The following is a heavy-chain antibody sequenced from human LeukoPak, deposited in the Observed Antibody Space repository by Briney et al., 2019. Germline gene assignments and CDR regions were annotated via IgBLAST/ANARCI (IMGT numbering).Heavy chain of an antibody. CDR3: ARVPERHSSGWFSGLD. V-gene: IGHV1-69*01. D-gene: IGHD6-19*01. Sequence: GASVKVSCKASGGTFSSYAISWVRQAPGQGLEWMGGIIPIFGTANYAQKFQGRVTITADESTSTAYMELSSLRSEDTAVYYCARVPERHSSGWFSGLDWGQGTLVTVSP. J-gene: IGHJ4*02. CDR2: IIPIFGTA. CDR1: GGTFSSYA.